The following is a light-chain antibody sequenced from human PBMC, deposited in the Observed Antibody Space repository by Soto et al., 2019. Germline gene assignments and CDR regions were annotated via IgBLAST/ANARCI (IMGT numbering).Light chain of an antibody. J-gene: IGKJ1*01. Sequence: DIQLTQSPSTLSASVVDRVTITCRASQSISRWLAWYQQKPGMAPKLLIYSASSLQSGVPSRFSGGGSGTEFTLTISSLQPEDFATYSCQHSTTWTFGQGTKVDI. CDR3: QHSTTWT. V-gene: IGKV1-5*03. CDR1: QSISRW. CDR2: SAS.